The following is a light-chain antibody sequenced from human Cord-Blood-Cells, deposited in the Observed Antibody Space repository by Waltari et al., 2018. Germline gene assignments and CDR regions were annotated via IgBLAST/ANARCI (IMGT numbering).Light chain of an antibody. J-gene: IGLJ2*01. CDR3: CSYAGSSTFGV. CDR2: EGS. V-gene: IGLV2-23*03. Sequence: QSALTQPASVSGSPGQSITISCTGTSSDVGSYNLVSWYQQHPGKAPKLMIYEGSQRPSGVPSRRSRSKSGNTASLTISAIPAEDEADDYCCSYAGSSTFGVYGGATKLTDL. CDR1: SSDVGSYNL.